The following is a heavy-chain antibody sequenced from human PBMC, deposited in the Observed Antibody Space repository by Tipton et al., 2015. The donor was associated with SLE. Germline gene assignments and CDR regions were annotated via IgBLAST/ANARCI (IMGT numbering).Heavy chain of an antibody. CDR1: GFTFSSYG. D-gene: IGHD5-18*01. V-gene: IGHV3-33*01. CDR2: IWYDGSNK. J-gene: IGHJ4*02. Sequence: SLRLSCAASGFTFSSYGMHWVRQAPGKGLEWVAVIWYDGSNKYYADSVKGRFTISRDNSKNTLYLQMNSLKTEDTAVYYCTRDILQGWYYFDYWGQGTLVTVSS. CDR3: TRDILQGWYYFDY.